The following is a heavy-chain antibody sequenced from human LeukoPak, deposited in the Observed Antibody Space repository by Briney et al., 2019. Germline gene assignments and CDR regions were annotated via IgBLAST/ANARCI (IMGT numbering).Heavy chain of an antibody. CDR2: INPSGGST. D-gene: IGHD3-22*01. CDR1: GYTFTSYY. CDR3: ARDALVRGYYDSRGYAKPVAY. J-gene: IGHJ4*02. V-gene: IGHV1-46*01. Sequence: ASVKVSCKPSGYTFTSYYMHWVRQAPGQGLECLGIINPSGGSTRYAQKFQGRVTMTRDTSTSTVYMELSSLRSEDTAVYYCARDALVRGYYDSRGYAKPVAYWGQGTLVTVSS.